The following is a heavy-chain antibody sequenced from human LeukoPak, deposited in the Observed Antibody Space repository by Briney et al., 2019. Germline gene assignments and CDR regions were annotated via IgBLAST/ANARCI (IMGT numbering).Heavy chain of an antibody. CDR3: ARQTCYYGSGSLCWFDP. Sequence: PSETLSLTCTVSGGSISSSSYYWGGTPQPPGRGLEGIGSIYYSGSTYYHPSLKSRVTISVDTSKNQFSLKLSSVTAADTAVYYCARQTCYYGSGSLCWFDPWGQGTLVTVSS. CDR1: GGSISSSSYY. V-gene: IGHV4-39*01. CDR2: IYYSGST. J-gene: IGHJ5*02. D-gene: IGHD3-10*01.